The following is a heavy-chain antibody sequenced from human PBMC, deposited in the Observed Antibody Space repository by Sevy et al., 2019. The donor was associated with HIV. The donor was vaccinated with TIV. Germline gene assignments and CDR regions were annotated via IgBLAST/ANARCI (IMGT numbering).Heavy chain of an antibody. V-gene: IGHV3-48*01. Sequence: GGSLRLSCAASGFTFSSYSMNWVRQAPGKGLEWVSYISSSSSTIYYAGSVKGRFTISSDNAKNSVYLQMNSLRAEDTAVYYCARDLGDSSGWYGGYFDYWGQGTLVTISS. CDR3: ARDLGDSSGWYGGYFDY. J-gene: IGHJ4*02. CDR1: GFTFSSYS. D-gene: IGHD6-19*01. CDR2: ISSSSSTI.